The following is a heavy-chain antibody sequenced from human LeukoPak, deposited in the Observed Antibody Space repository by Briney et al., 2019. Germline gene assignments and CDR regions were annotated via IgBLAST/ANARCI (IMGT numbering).Heavy chain of an antibody. D-gene: IGHD2-2*01. CDR1: GYTFTNYW. CDR2: IYPRDSDT. J-gene: IGHJ3*02. Sequence: GESLKISCKGSGYTFTNYWIGWVRQMPGKGLEYMGIIYPRDSDTRYSPSFEGQVTISADKSIGTAYLQWSSLKASDTAMYFCARKFCSSTTCYVAFDMWGQGTMVTVSS. CDR3: ARKFCSSTTCYVAFDM. V-gene: IGHV5-51*01.